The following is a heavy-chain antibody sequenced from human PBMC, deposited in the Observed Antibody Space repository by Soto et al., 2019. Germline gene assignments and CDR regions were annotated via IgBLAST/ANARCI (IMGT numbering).Heavy chain of an antibody. CDR2: IHYSGST. J-gene: IGHJ4*01. CDR3: ARVRGSGSYAAYYFDS. V-gene: IGHV4-31*03. CDR1: GGSISNGGYY. D-gene: IGHD3-10*01. Sequence: PSETLSLTCTVSGGSISNGGYYWKWVRQHPGKGLEWIGYIHYSGSTWYNPSLESRVTISGDTSKDQFSLKLRSVTAADTAVYYCARVRGSGSYAAYYFDSWGQGTLVTVSS.